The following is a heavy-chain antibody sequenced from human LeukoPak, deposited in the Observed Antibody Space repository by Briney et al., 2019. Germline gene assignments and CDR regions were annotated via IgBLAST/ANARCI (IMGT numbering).Heavy chain of an antibody. V-gene: IGHV3-43*02. Sequence: GGSLRLSCAASGFTFEVFAMHCVRQAPGKGREGVSLISGDGGSTYYAGSVKGRFTIFRDNSKNSLYLQMNSLRTEHTALYYCAKDMWVRGAYDAFDIWGQGTMVTVSS. CDR1: GFTFEVFA. CDR2: ISGDGGST. CDR3: AKDMWVRGAYDAFDI. D-gene: IGHD3-10*01. J-gene: IGHJ3*02.